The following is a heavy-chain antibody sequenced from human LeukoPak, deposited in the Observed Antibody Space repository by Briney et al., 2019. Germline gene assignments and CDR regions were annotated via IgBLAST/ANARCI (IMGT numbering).Heavy chain of an antibody. J-gene: IGHJ5*02. D-gene: IGHD6-13*01. CDR3: ARDADGAAQFDP. CDR2: LSASGTT. V-gene: IGHV4-4*07. Sequence: SETLSLTCTVSGSSISSYHWTWIRQPAGKGLEWIGRLSASGTTNFNPSLKGRVTISGDKTKKQFSLKLSSVTAADTAVYYCARDADGAAQFDPWGQGTLVTVSS. CDR1: GSSISSYH.